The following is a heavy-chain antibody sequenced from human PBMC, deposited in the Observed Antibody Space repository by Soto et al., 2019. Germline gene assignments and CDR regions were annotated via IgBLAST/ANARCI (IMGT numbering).Heavy chain of an antibody. CDR2: IIPFSGTA. Sequence: ASVKVSCKASEDTLSSYAISWVRQAPGQGLEWMGGIIPFSGTANYALKFQGRVTITADKSTSTAYMELSSLRSEDTAVYYCVREGYYDSSGYYPGWFDPWGQGTLVTVSS. V-gene: IGHV1-69*06. J-gene: IGHJ5*02. CDR3: VREGYYDSSGYYPGWFDP. D-gene: IGHD3-22*01. CDR1: EDTLSSYA.